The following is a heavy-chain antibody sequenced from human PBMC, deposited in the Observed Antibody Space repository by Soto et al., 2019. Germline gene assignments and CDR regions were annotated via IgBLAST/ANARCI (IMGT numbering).Heavy chain of an antibody. Sequence: PSETLSLTCTVSGCSIRSYYWTWIRQPPGKGLEWICYIYYSGSTNYNPSLKSRVTISLDTTKNQFSLKERSVTAADTAMYYCERLGGYCSGTSANGYYAMDVWGQGTTVTVSS. V-gene: IGHV4-59*08. D-gene: IGHD2-2*01. CDR2: IYYSGST. CDR3: ERLGGYCSGTSANGYYAMDV. CDR1: GCSIRSYY. J-gene: IGHJ6*02.